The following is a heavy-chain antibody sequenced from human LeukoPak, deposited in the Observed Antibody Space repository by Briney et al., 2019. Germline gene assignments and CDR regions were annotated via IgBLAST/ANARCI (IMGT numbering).Heavy chain of an antibody. V-gene: IGHV3-30-3*01. Sequence: PGGSLRLSCAASGFTFSSYAMHWVRQAPGKGLEWVAVISYDGSNKYYADSVKGRFTISRDNSKNTLSLQMNSLRAEDTALYYCAKAFYYDSSGRDAFDIWGQGTMVTVSS. CDR3: AKAFYYDSSGRDAFDI. J-gene: IGHJ3*02. CDR2: ISYDGSNK. D-gene: IGHD3-22*01. CDR1: GFTFSSYA.